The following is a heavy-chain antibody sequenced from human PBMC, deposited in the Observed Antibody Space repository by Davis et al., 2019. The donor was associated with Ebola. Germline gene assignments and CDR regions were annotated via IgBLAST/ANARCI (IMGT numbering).Heavy chain of an antibody. CDR2: IGGSGGST. Sequence: GESLKISCAASGFTFSDYYMSWIRQAPGKGLEWVSAIGGSGGSTYYADSVKGRFTISRDNSKNTLYLQMNSLRAEDTAVYYCAKDTTYDFWSGSSYDYWGQGTLVTVSS. D-gene: IGHD3-3*01. CDR3: AKDTTYDFWSGSSYDY. V-gene: IGHV3-23*01. CDR1: GFTFSDYY. J-gene: IGHJ4*02.